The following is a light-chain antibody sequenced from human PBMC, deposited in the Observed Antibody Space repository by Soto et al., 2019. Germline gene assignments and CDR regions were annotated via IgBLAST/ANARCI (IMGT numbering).Light chain of an antibody. CDR2: EDN. Sequence: NFMLTQPHSVSESPGKTVTISCTRISGSIASNYVQWYQQRPGSAPTTVIYEDNQRPSGVPDRFSGSIDSSSNSASLTISGLKTEDEADYYCQSYDNSNPVGFGGGTKLTVL. J-gene: IGLJ2*01. CDR3: QSYDNSNPVG. CDR1: SGSIASNY. V-gene: IGLV6-57*04.